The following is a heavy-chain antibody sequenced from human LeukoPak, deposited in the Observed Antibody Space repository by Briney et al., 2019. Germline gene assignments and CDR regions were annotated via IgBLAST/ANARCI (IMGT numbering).Heavy chain of an antibody. CDR3: VKNCDNTVLSCDY. D-gene: IGHD3-16*02. CDR2: IYSGGST. V-gene: IGHV3-53*01. J-gene: IGHJ4*02. CDR1: GFIVSSNY. Sequence: PGGSLRLSCAASGFIVSSNYMSWVRQAPGKGLEWVSVIYSGGSTYYADSVKGRFTISRDNSKNTLHLQMNSLRAEDTAVYYCVKNCDNTVLSCDYWGQGTLVTVSS.